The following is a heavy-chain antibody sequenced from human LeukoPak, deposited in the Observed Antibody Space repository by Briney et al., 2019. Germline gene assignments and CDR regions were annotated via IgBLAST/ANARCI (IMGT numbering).Heavy chain of an antibody. CDR2: ISSTSSYI. CDR3: ARALWSGPVYYGMDV. CDR1: GFTFSNYN. D-gene: IGHD3-10*01. V-gene: IGHV3-21*01. Sequence: GGSLKLSCAASGFTFSNYNFYWVRRAPGKGLEWVSSISSTSSYIYYADSMKGRFTISRDNAKNSLYLQMNSLRAEDTAVYYCARALWSGPVYYGMDVWGQGTTVTVSS. J-gene: IGHJ6*02.